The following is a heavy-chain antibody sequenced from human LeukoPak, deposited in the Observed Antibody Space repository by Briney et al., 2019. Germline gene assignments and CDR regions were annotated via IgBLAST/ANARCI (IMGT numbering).Heavy chain of an antibody. D-gene: IGHD5-12*01. CDR1: GGSISGYF. V-gene: IGHV4-4*07. Sequence: SETLSLTCTVSGGSISGYFWTWIRQPAGKGLEWIGRIYSSGSNNYNPSLKSRVTMSLDTSKNHFSLNLTSVTAADTAVYYCAREPTSGREPTSGRPLDYWSQGTLVTVYS. J-gene: IGHJ4*02. CDR3: AREPTSGREPTSGRPLDY. CDR2: IYSSGSN.